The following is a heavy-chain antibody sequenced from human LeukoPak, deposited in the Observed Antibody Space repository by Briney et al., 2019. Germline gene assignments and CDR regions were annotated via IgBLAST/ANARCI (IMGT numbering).Heavy chain of an antibody. D-gene: IGHD3-10*01. CDR2: IYNSGST. V-gene: IGHV4-61*01. Sequence: SETLSLTCTVSGGSISSSSYYWSWIRQPPGKGLEWIGYIYNSGSTNYNPSLKSRVTISVDTSKNQFSLKLSSVTAADTAVYYCARDRGTMVWGQGALVTVAS. J-gene: IGHJ4*02. CDR1: GGSISSSSYY. CDR3: ARDRGTMV.